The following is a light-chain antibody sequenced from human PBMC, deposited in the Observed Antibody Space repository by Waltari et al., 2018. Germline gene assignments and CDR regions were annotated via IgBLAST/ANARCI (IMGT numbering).Light chain of an antibody. Sequence: QSVLTQLPSVSGAPGQRVTISCTWSSPTIGAGYAIHWYQQLPGAAPKLLIYANTNRPSGGPDRFSGSKSATSASLAITGLQAEDEADYYCQSYDNSLSGRWVFGGGTKLTVL. CDR1: SPTIGAGYA. J-gene: IGLJ3*02. V-gene: IGLV1-40*01. CDR2: ANT. CDR3: QSYDNSLSGRWV.